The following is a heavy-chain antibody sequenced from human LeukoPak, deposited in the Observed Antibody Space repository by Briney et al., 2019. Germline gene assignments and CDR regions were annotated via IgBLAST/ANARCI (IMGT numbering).Heavy chain of an antibody. CDR3: AATYYDYAWGSLDY. D-gene: IGHD3-16*01. V-gene: IGHV3-43D*04. CDR2: ISWDGGST. Sequence: GGSLRLSCAASGFTFDDYAMHWVRQAPGKGLEWVSLISWDGGSTYYADSVKGRFTISRDNSKNSLYLQMNSLRAEDTALYYCAATYYDYAWGSLDYWGQGTLVTVSS. CDR1: GFTFDDYA. J-gene: IGHJ4*02.